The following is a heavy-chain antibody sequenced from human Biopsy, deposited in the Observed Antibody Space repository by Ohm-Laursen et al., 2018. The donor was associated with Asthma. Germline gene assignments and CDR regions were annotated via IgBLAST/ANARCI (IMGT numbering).Heavy chain of an antibody. V-gene: IGHV3-30-3*01. D-gene: IGHD3-9*01. CDR2: ISYDGSNK. CDR3: AKAERYFDWYWFDP. J-gene: IGHJ5*02. Sequence: SLRLSCTASGFTFSTYAMHWVRQAPGKGLEWVAVISYDGSNKYYADSVKGRFTISGDNSKNTLYLQMNSLRAEDTAVYYCAKAERYFDWYWFDPWGQGTLVTVSS. CDR1: GFTFSTYA.